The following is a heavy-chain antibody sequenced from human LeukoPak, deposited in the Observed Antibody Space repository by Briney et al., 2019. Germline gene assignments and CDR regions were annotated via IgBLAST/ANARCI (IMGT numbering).Heavy chain of an antibody. J-gene: IGHJ6*03. CDR2: ISYDGSNK. CDR1: GFTFSNYA. Sequence: GGSLRLSCAAAGFTFSNYAMHWVRQAPGKGLEWVAVISYDGSNKYYADSVKGRFTISRDNAKNALYLQMNSLRADDTALYYCAKMKGQRLNDYCMDVWGKGTTVTVSS. CDR3: AKMKGQRLNDYCMDV. V-gene: IGHV3-30*04.